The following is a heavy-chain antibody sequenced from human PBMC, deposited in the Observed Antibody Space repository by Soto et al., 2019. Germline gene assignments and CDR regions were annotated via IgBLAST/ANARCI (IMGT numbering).Heavy chain of an antibody. Sequence: SETLSLTCTVSGGSISSYYWSWIRQPPGKGLEWIGYIYYSGSANYNPSLKSRVTISVDTSKNQFSLKLSSVTAADTAVYYCARGPLLLGERADLQQWGQGILVTVSS. CDR1: GGSISSYY. J-gene: IGHJ1*01. V-gene: IGHV4-59*01. CDR3: ARGPLLLGERADLQQ. D-gene: IGHD3-10*01. CDR2: IYYSGSA.